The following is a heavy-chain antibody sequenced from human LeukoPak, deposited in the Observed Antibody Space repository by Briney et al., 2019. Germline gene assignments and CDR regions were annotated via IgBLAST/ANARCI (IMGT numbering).Heavy chain of an antibody. CDR2: IYPKSGDT. CDR1: GHTFTDYY. Sequence: ASVKVSCKTSGHTFTDYYIHWLRQAPGQGLEWMGRIYPKSGDTDYGHKFQGRVTMTRDTSISTAYMELSRLTSDDTAVYFCASYPRYSSSPPFDYWGQGTLVTVS. D-gene: IGHD6-6*01. J-gene: IGHJ4*02. CDR3: ASYPRYSSSPPFDY. V-gene: IGHV1-2*06.